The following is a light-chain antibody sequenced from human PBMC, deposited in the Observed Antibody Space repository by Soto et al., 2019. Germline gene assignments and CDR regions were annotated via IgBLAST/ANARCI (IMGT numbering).Light chain of an antibody. CDR2: LGS. Sequence: DIVMTQSPLSLHVTRGEPASISCRSSQSLLHSNGYNYLDWYLQKPGQSPQLLIYLGSNRASGVPDRFSGSRSGTDFTLKISRVEAEDVGVYYCMQALQTPWTFGQGTKVDI. CDR3: MQALQTPWT. J-gene: IGKJ1*01. V-gene: IGKV2-28*01. CDR1: QSLLHSNGYNY.